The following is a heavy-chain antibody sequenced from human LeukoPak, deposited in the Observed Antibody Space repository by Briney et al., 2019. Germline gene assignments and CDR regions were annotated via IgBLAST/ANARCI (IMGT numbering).Heavy chain of an antibody. Sequence: SVKVSCKTSGGTFSGSAITWVRQAPGQGLEWMVRIIPVLNITTYAQKFQGSVTITADTSTSTVYMELSSLRSEETAVYYCARDQGLTAPPPYGLDVWGQGTTVIVSS. V-gene: IGHV1-69*04. CDR3: ARDQGLTAPPPYGLDV. D-gene: IGHD5-18*01. CDR1: GGTFSGSA. J-gene: IGHJ6*02. CDR2: IIPVLNIT.